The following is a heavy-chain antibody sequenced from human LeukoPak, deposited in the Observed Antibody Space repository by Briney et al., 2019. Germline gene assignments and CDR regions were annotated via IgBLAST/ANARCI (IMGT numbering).Heavy chain of an antibody. V-gene: IGHV3-74*01. J-gene: IGHJ4*02. Sequence: GGSLRLSCAASGFTFSSYWMHWVRQAPGKGLVWVSRINSDASSTSYADSVKGRFTISIDNAKNTLYLQMNSLRAEDTAVYYCARLYGGYGDYYFDYWGQGTLVTVSS. CDR3: ARLYGGYGDYYFDY. CDR1: GFTFSSYW. D-gene: IGHD4-17*01. CDR2: INSDASST.